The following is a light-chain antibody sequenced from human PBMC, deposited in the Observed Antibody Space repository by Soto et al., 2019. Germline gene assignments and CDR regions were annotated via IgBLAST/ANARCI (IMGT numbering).Light chain of an antibody. CDR3: QQYNNWPLT. J-gene: IGKJ4*01. CDR2: GAS. CDR1: QSVSSN. V-gene: IGKV3-15*01. Sequence: EIVMTQSPDTLSVSPGERATLSCRASQSVSSNLAWYQQKSGQTPRLLIYGASTRATDIPARFSGSGSGTEFPTTISSLQSEDVAVYYCQQYNNWPLTFGGGTKVEIK.